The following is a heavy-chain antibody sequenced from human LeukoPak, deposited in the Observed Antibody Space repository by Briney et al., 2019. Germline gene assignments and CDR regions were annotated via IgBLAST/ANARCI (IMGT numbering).Heavy chain of an antibody. CDR1: GYTFTSHD. CDR3: ARVRRTTVVIASRPNYYLDV. D-gene: IGHD4-23*01. Sequence: ASVKVSCKASGYTFTSHDINWVRQATGQGLEGMGWMSPNSGNTGYVQKFQGRVTMTRNTSLSTAYMELSNLRSEDTAVYYCARVRRTTVVIASRPNYYLDVWGKGTTVTVFS. J-gene: IGHJ6*03. CDR2: MSPNSGNT. V-gene: IGHV1-8*01.